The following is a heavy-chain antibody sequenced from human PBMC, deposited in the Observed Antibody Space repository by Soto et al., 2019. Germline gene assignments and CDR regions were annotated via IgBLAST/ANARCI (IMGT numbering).Heavy chain of an antibody. Sequence: QILLVQSGAEVKKAGASVKVSCKASGYSFTSYGINWVRQAPGQGLEWMGWIHTSNGDTKSAEKFQGRLTMTTDTSTTTAYLELRSLRSDDTAVYYCARDNLWWFDPWGQGTLVSVSS. CDR1: GYSFTSYG. J-gene: IGHJ5*02. CDR2: IHTSNGDT. CDR3: ARDNLWWFDP. V-gene: IGHV1-18*01. D-gene: IGHD3-16*01.